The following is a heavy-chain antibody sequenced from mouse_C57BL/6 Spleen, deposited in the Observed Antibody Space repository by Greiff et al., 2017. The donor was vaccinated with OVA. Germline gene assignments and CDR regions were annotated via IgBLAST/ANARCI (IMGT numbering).Heavy chain of an antibody. CDR3: ARSAQAGAMDY. D-gene: IGHD3-2*02. Sequence: EVKLQESGAELVKPGASVKLSCTASGFNIKDYYMHWVKQRTEQGLEWIGRIDPEDGETKYTPKFQGKATLTADTSSNTAYLQLSSLTSEDTAVYYCARSAQAGAMDYWGQGTSVTVSS. CDR1: GFNIKDYY. J-gene: IGHJ4*01. CDR2: IDPEDGET. V-gene: IGHV14-2*01.